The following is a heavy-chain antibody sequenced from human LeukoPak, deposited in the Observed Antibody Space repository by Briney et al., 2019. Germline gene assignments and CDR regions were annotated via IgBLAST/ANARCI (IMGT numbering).Heavy chain of an antibody. Sequence: GGSLRLSCAPSVFTFSSYGMSCVRQAPGKGLEWVSAISGSGGSTYYADSVKGRFTLSRDKAKNSLYLQMNSLRAEDTAVYYCARGGSDYWGQGTLVTVSS. CDR3: ARGGSDY. J-gene: IGHJ4*02. CDR1: VFTFSSYG. CDR2: ISGSGGST. V-gene: IGHV3-23*01.